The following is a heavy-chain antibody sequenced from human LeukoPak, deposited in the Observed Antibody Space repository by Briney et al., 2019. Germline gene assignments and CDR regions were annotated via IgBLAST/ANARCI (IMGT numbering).Heavy chain of an antibody. Sequence: LSQTLSLTCTVSGGSISSGDYYWSWIRQPPGKGLEWIGYIYYSGSTYYNPSLKSRVTISVDTSKNQFSLKLSSVTAADTAVYYCARKSSSSGGLDYYYYYMDVWGKGTTVTVSS. V-gene: IGHV4-30-4*08. D-gene: IGHD6-6*01. CDR1: GGSISSGDYY. CDR2: IYYSGST. J-gene: IGHJ6*03. CDR3: ARKSSSSGGLDYYYYYMDV.